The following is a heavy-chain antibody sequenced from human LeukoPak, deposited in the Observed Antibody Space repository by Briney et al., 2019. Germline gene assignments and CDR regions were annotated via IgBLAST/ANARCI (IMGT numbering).Heavy chain of an antibody. Sequence: PGGSLRLSCAASGFTFSSYAMSWVRQAPGKGLEWVSAISGSGGSTYYADSVKGRFTISRDNSKNTLYLQMSSLRIEDTAAYYCAKDDLTVTTFYFDSWGQGTLVTVSS. V-gene: IGHV3-23*01. CDR2: ISGSGGST. CDR3: AKDDLTVTTFYFDS. D-gene: IGHD4-17*01. CDR1: GFTFSSYA. J-gene: IGHJ4*02.